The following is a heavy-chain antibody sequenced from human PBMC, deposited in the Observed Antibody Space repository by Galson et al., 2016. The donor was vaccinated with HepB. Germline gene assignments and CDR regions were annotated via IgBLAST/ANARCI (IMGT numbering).Heavy chain of an antibody. V-gene: IGHV3-23*01. D-gene: IGHD2-8*01. CDR2: LDADAG. CDR1: GFTLSDYA. J-gene: IGHJ3*02. Sequence: SLRLSCAASGFTLSDYAMNWVRQAPGRGLEWVSVLDADAGHYAESVEGRFTVSRDTSKNTLYLQMNRLRADDTALYYCAKDGVTGNGVFDAFDIWGQGTMVTVSS. CDR3: AKDGVTGNGVFDAFDI.